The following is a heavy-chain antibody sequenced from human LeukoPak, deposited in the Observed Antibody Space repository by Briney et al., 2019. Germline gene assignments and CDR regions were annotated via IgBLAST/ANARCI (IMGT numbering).Heavy chain of an antibody. CDR2: INTNTGNP. J-gene: IGHJ6*02. D-gene: IGHD3-3*01. CDR3: ARTLYDFWSGYYPKAYYYGMDV. V-gene: IGHV7-4-1*02. Sequence: ASVKVSCKASGYTLTSYAMNWVRQAPGQGLEWMGWINTNTGNPTYAQGFTGRFVFSLDTSVSTAYLQISSLKAEDTAVYYCARTLYDFWSGYYPKAYYYGMDVWGQGTTVTVSS. CDR1: GYTLTSYA.